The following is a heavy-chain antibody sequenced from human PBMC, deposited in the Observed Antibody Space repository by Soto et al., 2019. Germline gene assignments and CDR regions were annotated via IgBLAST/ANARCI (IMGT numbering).Heavy chain of an antibody. D-gene: IGHD5-12*01. CDR1: GLSLSNARMG. Sequence: QVTLKESGPVLVKPTETLMLTCTVSGLSLSNARMGVSWIRQPPGKALEWLAHIFSNDEKSYSTSLKSRLTISKDTSKSQVVLTMTNMDPVDTATYYCARKRWLRHDAFDIWGQGTMVTVSS. V-gene: IGHV2-26*01. CDR2: IFSNDEK. CDR3: ARKRWLRHDAFDI. J-gene: IGHJ3*02.